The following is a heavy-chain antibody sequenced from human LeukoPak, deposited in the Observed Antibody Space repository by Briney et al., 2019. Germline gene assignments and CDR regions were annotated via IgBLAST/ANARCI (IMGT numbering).Heavy chain of an antibody. D-gene: IGHD3-22*01. V-gene: IGHV1-69*05. J-gene: IGHJ4*02. CDR2: IIPIFGTA. CDR1: GGTFSSYA. Sequence: GSSVKVSCKASGGTFSSYAISWVRQAPGQGLEWMGGIIPIFGTANYAQKFQGRVTMTRDTSISTAYMELSRLRSDDTAVYYCARAGYYYDSSGYRPAYYFDYWGQGTLVTVSS. CDR3: ARAGYYYDSSGYRPAYYFDY.